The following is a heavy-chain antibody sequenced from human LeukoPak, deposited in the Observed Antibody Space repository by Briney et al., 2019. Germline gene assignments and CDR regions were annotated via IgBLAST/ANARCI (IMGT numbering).Heavy chain of an antibody. D-gene: IGHD3-9*01. CDR3: ARVKRYFDWLLKPPLRLTTDYGMDV. CDR2: ISSSSSTI. Sequence: GGSPRLSCAASGFTFSSYSMNWVRQAPGKGLEWVSYISSSSSTIYYADSVKGRFTISRDNAKNSLYLQMNSLGAEDTAVYYCARVKRYFDWLLKPPLRLTTDYGMDVWGQGTTVTVSS. CDR1: GFTFSSYS. J-gene: IGHJ6*02. V-gene: IGHV3-48*01.